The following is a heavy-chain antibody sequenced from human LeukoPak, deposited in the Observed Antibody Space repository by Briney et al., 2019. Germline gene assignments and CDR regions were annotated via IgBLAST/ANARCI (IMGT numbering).Heavy chain of an antibody. CDR2: INPNSGGT. V-gene: IGHV1-2*02. CDR3: ARGGYYDSSGYSWFDP. Sequence: ASVKVSCKASGYTFTGYYMHWVRQAPGQGLEWMGWINPNSGGTNYAQKFQGRVTMTRDTSISTAYMELSRLRSDDTAVYYCARGGYYDSSGYSWFDPWGQGTLVTVSS. CDR1: GYTFTGYY. D-gene: IGHD3-22*01. J-gene: IGHJ5*02.